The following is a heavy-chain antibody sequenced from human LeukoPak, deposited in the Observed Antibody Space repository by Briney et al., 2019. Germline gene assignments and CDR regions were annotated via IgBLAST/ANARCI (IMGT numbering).Heavy chain of an antibody. Sequence: ASVKVSCKLSGYTFTFYYIHWVRQAPGQGLEWMGWIKPNSGGTHYAQKFQGRVTMTRDTSNSTAYMELTRLRSDDTAVYYCAREGYCSGGNCPVAYWGQGTLVTVSS. V-gene: IGHV1-2*02. CDR3: AREGYCSGGNCPVAY. J-gene: IGHJ4*02. D-gene: IGHD2-15*01. CDR1: GYTFTFYY. CDR2: IKPNSGGT.